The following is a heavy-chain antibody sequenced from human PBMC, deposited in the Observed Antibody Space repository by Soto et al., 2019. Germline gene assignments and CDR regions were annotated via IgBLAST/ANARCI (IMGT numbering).Heavy chain of an antibody. CDR3: VRQRGNYFDF. CDR2: IDYVGST. J-gene: IGHJ4*02. V-gene: IGHV4-59*11. D-gene: IGHD3-10*01. CDR1: GDSINSRY. Sequence: SETLSLTCSVSGDSINSRYWSWIRQPPGKGLEWIGYIDYVGSTNYAPSLQSRVTMSVDTSKNQVSLKLRYVTAADTAVYYCVRQRGNYFDFWGQGTLVTVSS.